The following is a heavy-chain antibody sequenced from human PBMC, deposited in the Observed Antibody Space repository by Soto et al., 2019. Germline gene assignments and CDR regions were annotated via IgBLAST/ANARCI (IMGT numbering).Heavy chain of an antibody. CDR2: IIPIFGTA. CDR3: AKEVQRVRGPQNAPDY. Sequence: QVQLVQSGAEVKKPGSSVKVSCKASGGTFSSYAISWVRQAPGQGLEWMGGIIPIFGTANYAQKFQGRVTIAADEATSTADMELSRLRSEDTAVYYCAKEVQRVRGPQNAPDYGSQRTLVTV. V-gene: IGHV1-69*01. D-gene: IGHD6-6*01. CDR1: GGTFSSYA. J-gene: IGHJ4*02.